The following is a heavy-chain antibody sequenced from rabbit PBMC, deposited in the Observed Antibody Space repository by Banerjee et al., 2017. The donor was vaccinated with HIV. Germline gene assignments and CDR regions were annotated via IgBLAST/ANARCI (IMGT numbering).Heavy chain of an antibody. CDR1: GFSFSSSYY. V-gene: IGHV1S40*01. Sequence: QSLEESGGDLVKPGASLTLTCTASGFSFSSSYYMCWVRQAPGKGLEWIACINTGSSGSTYYASWAKGRFTISKTSSTTVTLQMTSLTAADTATYFCARGAYAGYVNAIFYLWGQGTLVTVS. CDR2: INTGSSGST. J-gene: IGHJ3*01. CDR3: ARGAYAGYVNAIFYL. D-gene: IGHD7-1*01.